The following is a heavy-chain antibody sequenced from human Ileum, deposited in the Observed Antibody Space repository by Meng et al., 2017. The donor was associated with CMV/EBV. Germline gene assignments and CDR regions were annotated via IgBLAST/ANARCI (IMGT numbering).Heavy chain of an antibody. CDR2: INPNSGGT. CDR1: GYTFTAYY. CDR3: ARVPGLEVADANWFDP. Sequence: QVQVVQSWAEVKKPGASVKVSCKASGYTFTAYYIHWVRQAPGQGLEWMGWINPNSGGTNYAQKFQGRVTMTRDTSISTVYMELNRLTSDDTAVYYCARVPGLEVADANWFDPWGQGTLVTVSS. D-gene: IGHD2-15*01. J-gene: IGHJ5*02. V-gene: IGHV1-2*02.